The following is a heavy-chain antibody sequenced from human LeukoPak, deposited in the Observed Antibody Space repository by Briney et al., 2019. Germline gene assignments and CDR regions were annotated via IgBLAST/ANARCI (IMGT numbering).Heavy chain of an antibody. D-gene: IGHD4-23*01. V-gene: IGHV3-20*01. CDR2: INWNGGST. J-gene: IGHJ4*02. CDR3: ARRSDYGGNDY. CDR1: GFTFDDYG. Sequence: GGSLRLSCAASGFTFDDYGMSWVRQAPGEGLEWVSGINWNGGSTGYADSVKGRFTISRDNAKNSLYLQMNSLRAEDTALYHCARRSDYGGNDYWGQGTLVTVSS.